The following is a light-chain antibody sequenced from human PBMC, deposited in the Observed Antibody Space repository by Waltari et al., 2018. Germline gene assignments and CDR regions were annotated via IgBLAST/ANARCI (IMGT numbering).Light chain of an antibody. CDR3: YSTDSSGNPQGV. Sequence: SYELTQPPSVSVSPGQTARITCSGDALPKKYASWYQQKSGQAPVLVIYEDSKRPSGIPERFCGSSSGKMATLTISGAQVEDEADYYCYSTDSSGNPQGVFGGGTKLTVL. CDR1: ALPKKY. J-gene: IGLJ3*02. CDR2: EDS. V-gene: IGLV3-10*01.